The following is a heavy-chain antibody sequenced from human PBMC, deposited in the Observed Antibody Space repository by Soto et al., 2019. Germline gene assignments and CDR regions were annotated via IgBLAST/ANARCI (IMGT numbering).Heavy chain of an antibody. J-gene: IGHJ6*02. V-gene: IGHV3-30*18. D-gene: IGHD1-26*01. CDR2: ISYDGSNK. CDR1: GFTFSSYG. CDR3: AKDAGGGSQNMDV. Sequence: QVQLVESGGGVVQPGRSLRLSCAASGFTFSSYGMHWVRQAPGKGLEWVAVISYDGSNKYYADSVKGRFTISRDNSKNTLYLQMNSLRAEDTAVYYCAKDAGGGSQNMDVWGQGTTVTVSS.